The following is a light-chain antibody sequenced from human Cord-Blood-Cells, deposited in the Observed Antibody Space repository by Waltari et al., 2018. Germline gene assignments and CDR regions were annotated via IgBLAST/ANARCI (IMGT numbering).Light chain of an antibody. V-gene: IGLV2-14*01. J-gene: IGLJ2*01. CDR3: RSYTSSSTWV. CDR2: EVS. Sequence: ALTLPASVSGFPGQSITSSCTGTTTDVGGINSVSWYQQHPGKATKPMIYEVSNRPSGVSNRCSGSKSGNTASLTISGLQAEEEDDYYCRSYTSSSTWVFGGGTKLTVL. CDR1: TTDVGGINS.